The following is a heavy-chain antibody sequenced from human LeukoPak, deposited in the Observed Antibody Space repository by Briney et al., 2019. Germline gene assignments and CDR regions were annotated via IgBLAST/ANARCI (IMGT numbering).Heavy chain of an antibody. CDR3: ARALRTGTTLRACGY. Sequence: ASVEVSCKASGYTFTSYYMHWVRQAPGQGLEWMGIINPSGGSTSYAQKFQGRVTMTRDTSTSTVYMELSSLRSEDTAVYYCARALRTGTTLRACGYWGQGTLVTVSS. CDR2: INPSGGST. CDR1: GYTFTSYY. V-gene: IGHV1-46*01. J-gene: IGHJ4*02. D-gene: IGHD1-1*01.